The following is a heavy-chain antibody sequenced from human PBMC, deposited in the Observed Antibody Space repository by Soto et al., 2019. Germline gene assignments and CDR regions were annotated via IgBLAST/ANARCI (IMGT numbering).Heavy chain of an antibody. J-gene: IGHJ4*02. Sequence: QITLKESGPTLVKPTQTLTLTCTFSGFSLSTNGVGVGWIRQPPGKALEWLALIYWDGDKRYSPSLRSRLTLTKDTSKTQVVLTMAKMDPVDTATYYCARRRDGTYALDYWGQGTLVTVAS. CDR2: IYWDGDK. V-gene: IGHV2-5*02. D-gene: IGHD1-26*01. CDR3: ARRRDGTYALDY. CDR1: GFSLSTNGVG.